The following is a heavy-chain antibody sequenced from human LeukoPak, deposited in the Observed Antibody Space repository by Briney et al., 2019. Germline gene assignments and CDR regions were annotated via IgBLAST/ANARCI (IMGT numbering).Heavy chain of an antibody. D-gene: IGHD6-13*01. Sequence: ASVKVSCKASGGTFSSYAISWVRQAPGQGLEWMGGIIPIFGTANYAQKFQGRVTITADESTSTAYMELRSLRSDDTAVYYCAREGSSWTDYWGQGTLVTVSS. CDR2: IIPIFGTA. CDR1: GGTFSSYA. V-gene: IGHV1-69*13. CDR3: AREGSSWTDY. J-gene: IGHJ4*02.